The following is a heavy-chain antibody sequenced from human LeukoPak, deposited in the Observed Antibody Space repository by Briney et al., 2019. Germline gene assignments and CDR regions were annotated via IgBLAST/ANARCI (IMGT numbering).Heavy chain of an antibody. CDR3: AWLVATGYYRL. CDR1: GGSISGYY. Sequence: SETLSLTCTVSGGSISGYYWSWIRQPPGKGLEWIGYIYYSGSTNYNPSLKSRVTISVDTSKNQFSLKLSSVTAADTAVYYCAWLVATGYYRLWGQGTLVTVSS. J-gene: IGHJ4*02. V-gene: IGHV4-59*08. D-gene: IGHD3-9*01. CDR2: IYYSGST.